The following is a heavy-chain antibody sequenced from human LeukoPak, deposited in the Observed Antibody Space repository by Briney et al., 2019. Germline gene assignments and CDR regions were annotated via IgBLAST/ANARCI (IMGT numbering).Heavy chain of an antibody. Sequence: GGSLRLSCAASGFTFSSYAMRWVRQAPGKGLEYVSAISSNGGSTYYANSVKGRFTISRDNSKNTLYLQMGSLRAEDMAVYYCARDGSGDPHVRYFQHWGQGTLVTVSS. D-gene: IGHD2-15*01. CDR2: ISSNGGST. CDR3: ARDGSGDPHVRYFQH. V-gene: IGHV3-64*01. CDR1: GFTFSSYA. J-gene: IGHJ1*01.